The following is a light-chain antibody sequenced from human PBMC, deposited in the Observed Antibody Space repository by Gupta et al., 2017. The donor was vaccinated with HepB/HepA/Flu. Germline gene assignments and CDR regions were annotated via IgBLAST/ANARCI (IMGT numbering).Light chain of an antibody. V-gene: IGKV3-15*01. CDR3: QRYNSWPPWT. Sequence: VMTQSPATLSVSPGERATLSCTASQSVSSNLAWYQQKPGQAPRLLIFETSTRATGIPARLSGSGSGTEFALTISSLQSEDVAVYYCQRYNSWPPWTFGQGTKVEIK. CDR1: QSVSSN. CDR2: ETS. J-gene: IGKJ1*01.